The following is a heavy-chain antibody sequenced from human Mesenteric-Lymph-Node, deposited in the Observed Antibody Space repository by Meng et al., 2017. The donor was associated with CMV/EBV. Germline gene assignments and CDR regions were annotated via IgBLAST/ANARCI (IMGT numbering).Heavy chain of an antibody. J-gene: IGHJ5*02. Sequence: FSGFSLSTSGVAVVWIPQPQGHALVWLTIIYWDHAKHYNTSLDSRLTITEDTSNNPVVLTLTNMYPVDTAKYYGAHSRWFEHSQSFDLWGPGTLVTVSS. D-gene: IGHD3-10*01. CDR3: AHSRWFEHSQSFDL. V-gene: IGHV2-5*02. CDR2: IYWDHAK. CDR1: GFSLSTSGVA.